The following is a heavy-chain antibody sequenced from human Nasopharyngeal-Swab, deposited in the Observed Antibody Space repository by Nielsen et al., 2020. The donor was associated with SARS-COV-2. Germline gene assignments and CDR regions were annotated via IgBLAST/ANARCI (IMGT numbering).Heavy chain of an antibody. CDR2: IIPIIDVA. J-gene: IGHJ6*03. CDR3: ARGGWLRRSYYYSYYYMDV. Sequence: SVKVSCKTSGGTFSSYGISWFRQAPGQGLEWMGGIIPIIDVAKYGQKFQGRVAITADKSTSTAYMELRSLRSDDTGVYYCARGGWLRRSYYYSYYYMDVWGKGATVSVSS. CDR1: GGTFSSYG. D-gene: IGHD5-12*01. V-gene: IGHV1-69*10.